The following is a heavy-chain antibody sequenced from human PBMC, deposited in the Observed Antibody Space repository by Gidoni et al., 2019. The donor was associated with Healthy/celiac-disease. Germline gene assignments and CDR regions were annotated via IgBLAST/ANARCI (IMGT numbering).Heavy chain of an antibody. CDR2: INHSGST. CDR3: ARGRRITMIVVVIMLGAFDI. J-gene: IGHJ3*02. V-gene: IGHV4-34*01. D-gene: IGHD3-22*01. CDR1: GGSFSGYY. Sequence: QVQLQQWGAGLLKPSETLSLTCAGYGGSFSGYYWSWIRQPPGKGLEWIGEINHSGSTNYNPSLKSRVTISVDTSKNQFSLKLSSVTAADTAVYYCARGRRITMIVVVIMLGAFDIWGQGTMVTVSS.